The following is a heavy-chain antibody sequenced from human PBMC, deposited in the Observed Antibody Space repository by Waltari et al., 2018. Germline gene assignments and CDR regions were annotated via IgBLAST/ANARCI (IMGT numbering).Heavy chain of an antibody. D-gene: IGHD3-22*01. J-gene: IGHJ6*03. CDR1: GGSISSYY. CDR3: ARGGMTMITYYYYMDV. CDR2: IYYRWST. V-gene: IGHV4-59*01. Sequence: QVQLQESGPGLVKPSETLSLTCTVSGGSISSYYWSWIRQPPGKGLEWIGFIYYRWSTNYNPSLKSRVTISVDTSKNQFSLKLSSVTAADTAVYYCARGGMTMITYYYYMDVWGKGTTVTVSS.